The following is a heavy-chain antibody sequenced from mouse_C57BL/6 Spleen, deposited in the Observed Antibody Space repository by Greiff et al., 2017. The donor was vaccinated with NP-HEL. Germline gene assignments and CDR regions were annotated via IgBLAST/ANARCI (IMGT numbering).Heavy chain of an antibody. D-gene: IGHD1-1*01. Sequence: QVQLQQSGPGLVAPSQSLSITCTVSGFSLTSYAISWVRQPPGKGLEWLGVIWTGGGTNYNSALKSRLSISKDNSKSQVFLKMNSLQTDDTARYYCARNLITTVVAVYYAMDYWGQGTSVTVSS. J-gene: IGHJ4*01. V-gene: IGHV2-9-1*01. CDR1: GFSLTSYA. CDR3: ARNLITTVVAVYYAMDY. CDR2: IWTGGGT.